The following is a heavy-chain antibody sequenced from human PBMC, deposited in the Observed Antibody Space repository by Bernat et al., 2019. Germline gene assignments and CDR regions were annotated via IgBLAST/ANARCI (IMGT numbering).Heavy chain of an antibody. CDR1: GGSVSSGSYY. J-gene: IGHJ4*02. CDR2: IYYSGST. D-gene: IGHD2-2*01. V-gene: IGHV4-61*01. Sequence: QVQLQESGPGLVKPSETLSLTCTVSGGSVSSGSYYWSWIRQPPGKGLEGIGYIYYSGSTNSNPSLKSRVTISVDTSKNQFSLKLSSVTAADTAVYYCARGLGYCSSTSCYGGKGFDYWGQGTLVTVSS. CDR3: ARGLGYCSSTSCYGGKGFDY.